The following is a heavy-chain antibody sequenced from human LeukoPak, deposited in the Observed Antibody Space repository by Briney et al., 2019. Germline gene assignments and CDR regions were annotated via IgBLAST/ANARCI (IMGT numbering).Heavy chain of an antibody. CDR3: ARADYAYAELSR. CDR2: IKEDGTLK. Sequence: GGSLRLSCAGSEFTFSSYWMSWDRQAPGKGLEWVANIKEDGTLKNYVDSVRGRFTISRDNAKNSLYLQMNSLRAEDTAVYYCARADYAYAELSRWGQGTLVTVSS. D-gene: IGHD3-16*01. J-gene: IGHJ4*02. V-gene: IGHV3-7*03. CDR1: EFTFSSYW.